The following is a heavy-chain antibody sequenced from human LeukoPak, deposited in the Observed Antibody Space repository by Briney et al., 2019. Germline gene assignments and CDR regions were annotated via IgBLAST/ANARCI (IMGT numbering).Heavy chain of an antibody. CDR3: ARAPCYFCGYFDY. Sequence: PGRSLRLSCAASGFTFSSYAMHWVRQAPRKGLEWVAVISYDGSNRYYADSVKGRFTISRDNSKNTLYLQMNSLRAEDTAVYYCARAPCYFCGYFDYWGQGTLVTVSS. CDR1: GFTFSSYA. CDR2: ISYDGSNR. J-gene: IGHJ4*02. D-gene: IGHD2-21*01. V-gene: IGHV3-30-3*01.